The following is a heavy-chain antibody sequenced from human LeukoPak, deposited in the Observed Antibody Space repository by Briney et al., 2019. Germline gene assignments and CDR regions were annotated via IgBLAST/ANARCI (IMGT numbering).Heavy chain of an antibody. D-gene: IGHD2-21*01. J-gene: IGHJ4*02. CDR3: ARDPGGGEDY. V-gene: IGHV1-18*04. CDR1: GYTFTDHY. Sequence: ASVKVSCKASGYTFTDHYMHWVRQAPGQVEWMGWISTYNGNTIYAQNLQGRVTMTTDTSTSTAYMELRSLRSDDTAVYYCARDPGGGEDYWGQGTLVTVSS. CDR2: ISTYNGNT.